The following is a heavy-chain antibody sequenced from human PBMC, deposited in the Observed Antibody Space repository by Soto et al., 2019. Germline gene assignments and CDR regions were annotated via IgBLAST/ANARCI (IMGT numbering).Heavy chain of an antibody. D-gene: IGHD3-22*01. J-gene: IGHJ4*02. V-gene: IGHV3-30-3*01. CDR1: GFTFSNSA. CDR2: ISYDGNNK. CDR3: AREVASYDRSGFFDY. Sequence: QVQLVESGGGVVQPGRSLRLSCAGSGFTFSNSAFHWVRQAPGNGLEWVALISYDGNNKYYADSVKGRFTISRDNSKNTLYLQMNSLRADDTAVYYCAREVASYDRSGFFDYWGQGTLVTVSS.